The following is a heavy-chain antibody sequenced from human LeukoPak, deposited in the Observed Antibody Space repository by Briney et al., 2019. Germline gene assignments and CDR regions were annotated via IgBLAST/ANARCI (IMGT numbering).Heavy chain of an antibody. Sequence: ASVKVSCTVSGSSLSGLSMHWVRHSRPKGLEWLGGFHPENDEIIYAENFQGRVTMTEDTSTDTAYMELRSLRSEDTAVYYCVTGDHSPYYFHYWGQGTLVTVFS. J-gene: IGHJ4*02. D-gene: IGHD1-26*01. V-gene: IGHV1-24*01. CDR2: FHPENDEI. CDR3: VTGDHSPYYFHY. CDR1: GSSLSGLS.